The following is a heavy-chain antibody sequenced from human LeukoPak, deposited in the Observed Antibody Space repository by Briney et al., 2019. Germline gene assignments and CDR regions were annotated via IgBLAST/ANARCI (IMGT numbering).Heavy chain of an antibody. J-gene: IGHJ4*02. CDR3: ARIHNLGILAHFDY. Sequence: GGSLRLSCAASGFTFSSTWMHWVRQVPGKGLEWVSYINSGGSTLYYADSVKGRFTISRDNAKNSLYLQMNSLRAEDTAVYYCARIHNLGILAHFDYWGQGTLVTVSS. D-gene: IGHD1-1*01. V-gene: IGHV3-48*04. CDR2: INSGGSTL. CDR1: GFTFSSTW.